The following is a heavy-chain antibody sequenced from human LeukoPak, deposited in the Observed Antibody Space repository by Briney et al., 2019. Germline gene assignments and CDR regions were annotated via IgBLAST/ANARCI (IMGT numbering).Heavy chain of an antibody. V-gene: IGHV5-51*01. CDR2: IYPGDSDT. CDR1: GYSFTSYW. J-gene: IGHJ6*04. CDR3: ARLGYQLLSSRGYYGMDV. D-gene: IGHD2-2*01. Sequence: GESLKISCKGSGYSFTSYWIGWVRQMPGKGLEWMGIIYPGDSDTGYSPSFQGQVTISADKSISTAYLQWSSLKASDTAMYYCARLGYQLLSSRGYYGMDVWGKGTTVTVSS.